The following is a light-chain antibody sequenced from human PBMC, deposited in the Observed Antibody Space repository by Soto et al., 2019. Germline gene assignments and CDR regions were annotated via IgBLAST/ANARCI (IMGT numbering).Light chain of an antibody. CDR2: DVS. CDR3: SSYTTSSTYV. Sequence: QSALTQPASVSGSPRQSIPISCTGTSSDVGGYNYVSWYQQHPGKAPKLILCDVSNRPSGVSDRFSGSKSGNTASLTISGLQTEDEADYYCSSYTTSSTYVFGTGTKVTVL. V-gene: IGLV2-14*01. J-gene: IGLJ1*01. CDR1: SSDVGGYNY.